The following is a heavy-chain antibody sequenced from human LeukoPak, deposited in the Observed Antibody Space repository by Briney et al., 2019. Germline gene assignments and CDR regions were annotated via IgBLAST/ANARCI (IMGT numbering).Heavy chain of an antibody. CDR1: GDSVSSNSAA. Sequence: SQTLSLTCAISGDSVSSNSAAWNWIRQSPSRGLEWLGRTYYRSKWYNDYAVSVKSRITINPDTSKNQFSLQLNSVTPEDTAVYYCARETYYYDSSGYYRPFDYWGQGTLVTVSS. V-gene: IGHV6-1*01. CDR3: ARETYYYDSSGYYRPFDY. CDR2: TYYRSKWYN. D-gene: IGHD3-22*01. J-gene: IGHJ4*02.